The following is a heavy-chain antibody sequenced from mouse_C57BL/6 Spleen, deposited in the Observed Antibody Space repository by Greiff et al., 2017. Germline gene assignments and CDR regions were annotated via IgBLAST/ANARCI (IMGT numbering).Heavy chain of an antibody. J-gene: IGHJ4*01. Sequence: EVQLQESVAELVRPGASVKLSCTASGFNIKNTYMHWVKQRPEQGLEWIGRIDPANGNTKYATKFQGKATITADTSSNTAYLQLSSLKSEDTALYYCAPIVKLGATGGAYWGQGTSVTVSS. V-gene: IGHV14-3*01. CDR3: APIVKLGATGGAY. D-gene: IGHD1-1*01. CDR2: IDPANGNT. CDR1: GFNIKNTY.